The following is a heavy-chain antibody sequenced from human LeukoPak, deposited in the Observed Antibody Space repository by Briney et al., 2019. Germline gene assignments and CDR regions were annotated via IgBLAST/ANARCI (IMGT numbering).Heavy chain of an antibody. CDR3: ARDFGYSYGYSYYYGMDV. D-gene: IGHD5-18*01. V-gene: IGHV4-59*01. J-gene: IGHJ6*02. CDR2: IYYGGST. Sequence: SETLSLTCTVSGGSISGYYWSWIRQPPGKGLEWIGYIYYGGSTNYNPSLKSRVTISVDTSKNQFSLKLSSVTAADTAVYYCARDFGYSYGYSYYYGMDVWGQGTTVTVSS. CDR1: GGSISGYY.